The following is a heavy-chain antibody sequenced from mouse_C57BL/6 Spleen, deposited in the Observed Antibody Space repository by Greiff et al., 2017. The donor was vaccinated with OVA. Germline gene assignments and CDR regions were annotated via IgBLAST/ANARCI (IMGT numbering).Heavy chain of an antibody. D-gene: IGHD1-1*01. J-gene: IGHJ2*01. V-gene: IGHV10-1*01. Sequence: EVHLVESGGGLVQPKGSLKLSCAASGFSFNTYAMNWVRQAPGKGLEWVARIRSKSNNYATYYADSVKDRFTISRDDSESMLYLQMNNLKTEDTAMYYCVRQGGSSPDYWGQGTTLTVSS. CDR1: GFSFNTYA. CDR3: VRQGGSSPDY. CDR2: IRSKSNNYAT.